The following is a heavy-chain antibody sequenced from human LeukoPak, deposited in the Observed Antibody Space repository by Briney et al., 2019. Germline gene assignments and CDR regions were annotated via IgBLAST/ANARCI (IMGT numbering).Heavy chain of an antibody. CDR3: ARRRDWNDVLDP. CDR1: GESFSDYY. CDR2: ISHEGNT. D-gene: IGHD1-1*01. V-gene: IGHV4-34*01. J-gene: IGHJ5*02. Sequence: PSETLSLTCAVYGESFSDYYWSWIRQPPEKGLEWIGQISHEGNTNYNPSLKSRVTLSTDTSKNQFSLRLTSVTTADTAIYYCARRRDWNDVLDPWGQGTPVTVSS.